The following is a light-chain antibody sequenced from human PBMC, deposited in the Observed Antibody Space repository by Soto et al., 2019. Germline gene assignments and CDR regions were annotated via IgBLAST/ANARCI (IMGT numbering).Light chain of an antibody. CDR3: QHSYSRPLT. V-gene: IGKV1-39*01. J-gene: IGKJ3*01. CDR1: QYSSSY. Sequence: DIQMTQSPSSLSASVGNRVTITCRASQYSSSYVNWYQQKPGKAPKFLIYGASDLQRGVPSRFSGSGSGTDFTLTINSLQPEDFATYYCQHSYSRPLTFGPGTKVDIK. CDR2: GAS.